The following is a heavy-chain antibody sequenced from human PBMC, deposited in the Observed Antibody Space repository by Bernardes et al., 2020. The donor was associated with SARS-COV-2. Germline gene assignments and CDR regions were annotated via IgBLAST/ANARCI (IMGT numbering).Heavy chain of an antibody. D-gene: IGHD2-15*01. CDR1: GFPFGNYA. J-gene: IGHJ6*02. CDR3: AKRDILVGPYYYYGMDV. Sequence: GGSLRLSCAASGFPFGNYAMTWVRQAPGKGLEWVSAISGGGGETYYADSVKGRFTISRDNSKNTLYLEMNSLRAEDTALYYCAKRDILVGPYYYYGMDVWGRGTTVTVSS. CDR2: ISGGGGET. V-gene: IGHV3-23*01.